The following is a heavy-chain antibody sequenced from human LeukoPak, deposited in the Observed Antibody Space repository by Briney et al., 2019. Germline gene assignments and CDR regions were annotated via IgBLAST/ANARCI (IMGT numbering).Heavy chain of an antibody. V-gene: IGHV1-2*02. CDR3: ARPHGDYYNWFDP. CDR1: VYTFTDYY. Sequence: ASVIVSFKSSVYTFTDYYIHWVRQAPGQGLEWMGWINPNSGDTNYAQKFQDRVTLTRDTSITTAYMELTNLRSDDTAVYYCARPHGDYYNWFDPWGQGTLVTVSS. D-gene: IGHD4-17*01. J-gene: IGHJ5*02. CDR2: INPNSGDT.